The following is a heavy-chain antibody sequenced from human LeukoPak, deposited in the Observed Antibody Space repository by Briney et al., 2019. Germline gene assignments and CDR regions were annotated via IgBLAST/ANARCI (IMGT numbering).Heavy chain of an antibody. V-gene: IGHV3-66*01. Sequence: PGGSLRLSCAVSGFIVSNNYMSWVRQAPGKELEWVSVIYSGGSTYYADSVKGILTISRDNSKNTLYLQMNNLRAEDTAVYYCARESAYNGSYWPFDYWGQGTLVTVSS. CDR3: ARESAYNGSYWPFDY. CDR1: GFIVSNNY. D-gene: IGHD1-26*01. J-gene: IGHJ4*02. CDR2: IYSGGST.